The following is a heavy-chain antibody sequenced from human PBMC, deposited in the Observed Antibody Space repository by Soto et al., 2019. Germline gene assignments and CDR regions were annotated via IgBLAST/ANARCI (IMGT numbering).Heavy chain of an antibody. J-gene: IGHJ4*02. D-gene: IGHD2-2*02. Sequence: PGGSLRLSCAASGFTFSSYWMHWVRQAPGKGLVWVSRINSDGSSTSYADSVKGRFTISRDNAKNTLYLQMNSLRAEDTAVYYCAREGVEMATTPLYRPQKAFDYWGQGTLVTVSS. CDR3: AREGVEMATTPLYRPQKAFDY. V-gene: IGHV3-74*01. CDR1: GFTFSSYW. CDR2: INSDGSST.